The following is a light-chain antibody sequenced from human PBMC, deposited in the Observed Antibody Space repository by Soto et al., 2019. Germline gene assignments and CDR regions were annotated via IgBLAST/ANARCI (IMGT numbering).Light chain of an antibody. CDR2: RNN. Sequence: QSALTQPPSASGTPGQRVTISCSGSSSNIGSNYVYWYQQLPGTAPKLLIYRNNQRPSGVSDRFSGSKSGTSASLAISGLRSEDEADYYCAAWDDSLSGRVFGGGTKLTVL. CDR3: AAWDDSLSGRV. V-gene: IGLV1-47*01. CDR1: SSNIGSNY. J-gene: IGLJ2*01.